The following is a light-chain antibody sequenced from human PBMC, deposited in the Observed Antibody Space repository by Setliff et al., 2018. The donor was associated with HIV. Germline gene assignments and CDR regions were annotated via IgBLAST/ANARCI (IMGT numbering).Light chain of an antibody. CDR2: RNN. CDR3: ATWDDRLNVV. V-gene: IGLV1-44*01. J-gene: IGLJ2*01. CDR1: TSNIGTNS. Sequence: QSALAQSPSASGTPGLRVTISCSGSTSNIGTNSVNWYRQLPGSPPSLLIYRNNQRPSGVPDRFSGSKSGTSASLAISGLQSEDEAEYYCATWDDRLNVVFGGGTKVTVL.